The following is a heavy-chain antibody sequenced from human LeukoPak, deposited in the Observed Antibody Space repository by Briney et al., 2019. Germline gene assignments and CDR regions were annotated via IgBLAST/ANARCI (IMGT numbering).Heavy chain of an antibody. J-gene: IGHJ4*02. Sequence: AASVKVSCKASGGTFSSYAISWVRQAPGQGLEWMGIINPSGGSTSYAQKFQGRVTMTRDTSTSTVYMELSSLRSEDTAVYYCARAGGYSSLDYWGQGTLVTVSS. CDR2: INPSGGST. CDR1: GGTFSSYA. V-gene: IGHV1-46*01. D-gene: IGHD6-13*01. CDR3: ARAGGYSSLDY.